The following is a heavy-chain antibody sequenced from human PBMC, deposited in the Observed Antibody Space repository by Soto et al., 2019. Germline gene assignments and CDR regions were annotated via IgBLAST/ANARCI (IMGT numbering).Heavy chain of an antibody. D-gene: IGHD2-8*01. V-gene: IGHV1-2*04. Sequence: ASVKVSCKASGYSFTDYHIHWVRQAPGQGLEWLGRINPKSGGASTAQKFQGWVTMTTDTSISTASMELTRLTSDDTAIYYCARGDSTDCSNGVCSFFYNHDMDVWGQGTTVTVSS. CDR1: GYSFTDYH. J-gene: IGHJ6*02. CDR3: ARGDSTDCSNGVCSFFYNHDMDV. CDR2: INPKSGGA.